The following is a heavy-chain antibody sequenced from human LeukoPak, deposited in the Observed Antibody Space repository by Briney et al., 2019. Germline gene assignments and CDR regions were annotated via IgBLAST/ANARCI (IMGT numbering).Heavy chain of an antibody. V-gene: IGHV1-2*02. CDR1: GYTFTGYY. Sequence: GASVKVSCKASGYTFTGYYMHWVRQAPGQGLEWMGWINPNSGGTNYAQKFQGRVTMTRDTSTSTAYMELRSLRSDDTAVYYCARDPGTSSWGYYYYYYMDVWGKGTTVTVSS. J-gene: IGHJ6*03. CDR3: ARDPGTSSWGYYYYYYMDV. D-gene: IGHD6-13*01. CDR2: INPNSGGT.